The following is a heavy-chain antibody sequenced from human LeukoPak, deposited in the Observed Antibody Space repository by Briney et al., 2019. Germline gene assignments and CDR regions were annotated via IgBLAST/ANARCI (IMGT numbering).Heavy chain of an antibody. CDR2: IYPGDSDT. CDR1: GYSFTSYW. Sequence: PGESLKISCKGSGYSFTSYWIGWVRHVPGKGLEYMGIIYPGDSDTRYSPSFQGQVTITADKSIRTAYLQWSSLKASDTAMYYCATLVGYGSFFDYWGQGTLVTVSS. D-gene: IGHD3-10*01. J-gene: IGHJ4*02. CDR3: ATLVGYGSFFDY. V-gene: IGHV5-51*01.